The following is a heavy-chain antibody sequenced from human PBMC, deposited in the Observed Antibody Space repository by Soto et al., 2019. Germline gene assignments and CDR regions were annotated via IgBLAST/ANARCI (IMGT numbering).Heavy chain of an antibody. CDR2: IYYSGST. Sequence: QVQLQESGPGLVKPSQTLSLTSTVSGGSISSGGYYWSWIRQHPGRGLEWIGYIYYSGSTYYNPSLKSRVTISVDTSKNQFSLKLSSVTAADTAVYYCARIETRLDYYYGMDVWGQGTTVTVSS. CDR1: GGSISSGGYY. V-gene: IGHV4-31*03. J-gene: IGHJ6*02. CDR3: ARIETRLDYYYGMDV.